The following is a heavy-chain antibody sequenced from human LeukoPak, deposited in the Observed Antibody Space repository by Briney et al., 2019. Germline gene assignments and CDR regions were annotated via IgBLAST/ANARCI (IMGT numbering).Heavy chain of an antibody. J-gene: IGHJ4*02. CDR1: GFTFSSYG. CDR2: ISYDGSNK. CDR3: VKDLYKGDSSSWYYFHY. D-gene: IGHD6-13*01. Sequence: GRSLRLSCAASGFTFSSYGMHWVRQAPGKGLEWVAVISYDGSNKYYADSVKGRFTISRDNSKNTLYLQMSSLRAEDTAIYHCVKDLYKGDSSSWYYFHYWGQGTLVTVSS. V-gene: IGHV3-30*18.